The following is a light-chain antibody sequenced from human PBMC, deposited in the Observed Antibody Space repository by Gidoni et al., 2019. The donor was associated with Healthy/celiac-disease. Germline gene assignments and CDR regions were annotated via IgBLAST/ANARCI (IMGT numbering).Light chain of an antibody. CDR3: QQYDNLPRT. V-gene: IGKV1-33*01. CDR1: QDISNY. CDR2: DAS. J-gene: IGKJ1*01. Sequence: DIQMTQSPSSLSASVGDRVTITCQASQDISNYLNWYQQKPGKAPKLLIYDASNLKTGVPSRFSGSGSGTDFTFTISSLQPEDIATYYCQQYDNLPRTFGQXTKVEIK.